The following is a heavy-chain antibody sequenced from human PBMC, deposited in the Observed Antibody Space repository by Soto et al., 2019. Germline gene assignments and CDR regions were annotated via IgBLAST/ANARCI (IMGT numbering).Heavy chain of an antibody. J-gene: IGHJ5*02. CDR2: INPNSGGT. V-gene: IGHV1-2*04. CDR3: ARDSYSSGRGTNWFGP. CDR1: GYTFTGYY. Sequence: GASVKVSCKASGYTFTGYYMHWVRQAPGQGLEWMGWINPNSGGTNYAQKFQGWATMTRDTSISTAYMELSRLRSDDTAVYYCARDSYSSGRGTNWFGPWGQGTLVTVSS. D-gene: IGHD6-19*01.